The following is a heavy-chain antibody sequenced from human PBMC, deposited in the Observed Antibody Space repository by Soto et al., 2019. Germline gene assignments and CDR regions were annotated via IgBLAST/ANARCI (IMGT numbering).Heavy chain of an antibody. CDR2: ISGSGGST. Sequence: EVQLLESGGGLLQPGGSLRLSWAASGFTFRSYAMSWVRQAPGTGLEVVSAISGSGGSTYYADSVKGRFTISRDNSKNKLYLQMNSLRDEDTAIYYCAKNMQIVVVTAILDYWGQGILVTVSS. CDR1: GFTFRSYA. CDR3: AKNMQIVVVTAILDY. V-gene: IGHV3-23*01. J-gene: IGHJ4*02. D-gene: IGHD2-21*02.